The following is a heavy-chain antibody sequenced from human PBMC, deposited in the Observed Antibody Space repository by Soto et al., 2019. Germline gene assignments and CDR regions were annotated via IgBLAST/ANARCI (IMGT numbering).Heavy chain of an antibody. V-gene: IGHV3-30*18. CDR2: ISDDGRNK. CDR1: GFTCSSYG. J-gene: IGHJ4*02. D-gene: IGHD6-19*01. CDR3: AKPRVDGVLSFNSYYFDY. Sequence: RSLRRKCAASGFTCSSYGTHGVRQAPGKGLEWVAVISDDGRNKYYADSVKGRFTISRDNSKNTLYLQMNSLRAEDTALYYCAKPRVDGVLSFNSYYFDYWGQGTVVTV.